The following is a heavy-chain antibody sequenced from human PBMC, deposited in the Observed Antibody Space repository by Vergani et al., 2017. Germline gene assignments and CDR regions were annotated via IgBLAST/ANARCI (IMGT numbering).Heavy chain of an antibody. CDR3: AREAQDGGILTGNYEGSWFDP. CDR2: IFYSWST. CDR1: YGSISSGDYY. J-gene: IGHJ5*02. V-gene: IGHV4-30-4*08. Sequence: QVQLQESGPGLVKPSQTLSLTCIVSYGSISSGDYYWSWIRQPPGKGLEWIGYIFYSWSTYYIPSLQSRVIISVDTSKNQFSLKLSSATAADAAVYYCAREAQDGGILTGNYEGSWFDPWGQGILVTVSS. D-gene: IGHD3-9*01.